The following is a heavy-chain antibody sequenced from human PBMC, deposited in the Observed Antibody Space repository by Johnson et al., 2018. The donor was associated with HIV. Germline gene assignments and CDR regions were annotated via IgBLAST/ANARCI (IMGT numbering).Heavy chain of an antibody. CDR3: ARYREMPAWRDAFDI. Sequence: QVQLVESRGGVVQPGSSLRLSCAASGFTFSSYAMHWVRQAPGKGLEWVSVIYSGGSTYYADSVKGRFTISRDNSKNTLYLQMNNLRAEDTALYYCARYREMPAWRDAFDIWGQGTMVTVSS. V-gene: IGHV3-NL1*01. J-gene: IGHJ3*02. D-gene: IGHD1-14*01. CDR1: GFTFSSYA. CDR2: IYSGGST.